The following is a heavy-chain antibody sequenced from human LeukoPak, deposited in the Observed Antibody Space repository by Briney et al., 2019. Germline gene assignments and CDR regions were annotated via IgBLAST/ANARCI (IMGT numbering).Heavy chain of an antibody. Sequence: AASVKVSCKASGYIFTSYYMHWVRQAPGQGLEWMGIINPRGGSTSYAQKFQGRVTMTRDTSTSTVYMELSSLRSEDTAVYYCAREYPMTTFDYWGQGTLVTVSS. CDR1: GYIFTSYY. V-gene: IGHV1-46*01. J-gene: IGHJ4*02. CDR2: INPRGGST. D-gene: IGHD4-11*01. CDR3: AREYPMTTFDY.